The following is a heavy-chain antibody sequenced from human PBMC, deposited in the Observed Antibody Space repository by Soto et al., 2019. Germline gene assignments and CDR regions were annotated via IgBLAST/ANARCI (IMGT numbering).Heavy chain of an antibody. D-gene: IGHD3-3*01. CDR3: ARDVSYYDFWSGYYGMDV. CDR1: GFTVSDNY. V-gene: IGHV3-30*03. J-gene: IGHJ6*02. CDR2: ISYDGTDE. Sequence: GGSLRLSCTASGFTVSDNYMSWVRQAPGKGLEWVAMISYDGTDEYYADSVKGRFTISRDNSKNAVYLQMNSLRAEDTAVYYCARDVSYYDFWSGYYGMDVWGQGT.